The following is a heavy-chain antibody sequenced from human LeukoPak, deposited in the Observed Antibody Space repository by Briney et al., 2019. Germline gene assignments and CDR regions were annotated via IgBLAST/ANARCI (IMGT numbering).Heavy chain of an antibody. V-gene: IGHV4-34*01. J-gene: IGHJ4*02. CDR2: INHSGST. D-gene: IGHD4-17*01. Sequence: SETLSLTCAVYGGSYSGYYWSWIRQPPGKGLEWIGEINHSGSTNYNPSLKSRVTISVDTSKNQFSLKLSSVTAADTAVYYCAREVATVTTRGFDYWGQGTLVTVSS. CDR3: AREVATVTTRGFDY. CDR1: GGSYSGYY.